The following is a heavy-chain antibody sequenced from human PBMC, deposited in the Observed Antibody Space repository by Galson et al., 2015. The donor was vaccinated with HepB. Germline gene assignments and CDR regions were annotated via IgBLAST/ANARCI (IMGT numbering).Heavy chain of an antibody. J-gene: IGHJ5*02. CDR2: ISAYNGNT. CDR1: GYTFTSYG. V-gene: IGHV1-18*01. CDR3: ARVPGGYQLPETQNWFDP. Sequence: SVKVSCKASGYTFTSYGISWVRQAPGQGLEWMGWISAYNGNTNYAQKLQGRVTMTTDTSTSTAYMELRSLRSDDTAVYYCARVPGGYQLPETQNWFDPWGQGTLVTVSS. D-gene: IGHD2-2*01.